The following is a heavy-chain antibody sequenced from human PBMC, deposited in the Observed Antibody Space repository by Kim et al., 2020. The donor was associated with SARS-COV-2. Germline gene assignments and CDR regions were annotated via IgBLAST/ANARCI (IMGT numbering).Heavy chain of an antibody. J-gene: IGHJ4*02. CDR1: GFTFSSYA. V-gene: IGHV3-23*01. CDR3: AKDQGGLVKLGGPIDY. CDR2: ISGSGGST. D-gene: IGHD3-9*01. Sequence: GGSLRLSCAASGFTFSSYAMSWVRQAPGKGLEWVSAISGSGGSTYYADSVKGRFTISRDNSKNTLYLQMNSLRAEDTAVYYCAKDQGGLVKLGGPIDYWGQGTLVTVSS.